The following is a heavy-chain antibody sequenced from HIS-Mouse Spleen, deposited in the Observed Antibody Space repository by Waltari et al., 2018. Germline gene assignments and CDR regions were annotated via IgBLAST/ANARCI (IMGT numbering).Heavy chain of an antibody. CDR3: AREIPYSSSWYDWYFDL. J-gene: IGHJ2*01. Sequence: QLQLQESGPGLVKPSETLSLTCPVSGGSISSSSYYSGGFRQPPGQGLEWIGSIYYSGSTYYNPSLKSRVTISVDTSKNQFSLKLSSVTAADTAVYYCAREIPYSSSWYDWYFDLWGRGTLVTVSS. V-gene: IGHV4-39*07. D-gene: IGHD6-13*01. CDR1: GGSISSSSYY. CDR2: IYYSGST.